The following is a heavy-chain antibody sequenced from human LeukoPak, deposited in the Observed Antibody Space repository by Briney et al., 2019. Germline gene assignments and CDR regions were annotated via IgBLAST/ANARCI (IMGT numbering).Heavy chain of an antibody. CDR2: INPNSGGT. Sequence: ASVTVSCKASGYTFTCYYMHWVRQSPGQGLDWMGWINPNSGGTNYAQKFQGRVTMTRDTSISTAYMELSRLRSDDTAVYYCARGAGAFDIWGQGTMVTVSS. D-gene: IGHD6-25*01. V-gene: IGHV1-2*02. CDR3: ARGAGAFDI. J-gene: IGHJ3*02. CDR1: GYTFTCYY.